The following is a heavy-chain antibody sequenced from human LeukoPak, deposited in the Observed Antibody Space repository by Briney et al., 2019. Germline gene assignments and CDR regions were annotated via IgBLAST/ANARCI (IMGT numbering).Heavy chain of an antibody. Sequence: PGGSLRLSCAASGFTYSDYYMSWIRQAPGKGLEWLSYISRTGSHTPYADSVKGRFTVSRDNAKNSLSLELNSLRVDDTAIYYCARVGSTAEAGTPDYWGQGTLVTVSS. CDR3: ARVGSTAEAGTPDY. CDR1: GFTYSDYY. D-gene: IGHD6-13*01. J-gene: IGHJ4*02. V-gene: IGHV3-11*06. CDR2: ISRTGSHT.